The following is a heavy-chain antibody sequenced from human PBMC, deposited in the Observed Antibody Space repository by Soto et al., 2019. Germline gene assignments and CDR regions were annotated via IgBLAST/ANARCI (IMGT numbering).Heavy chain of an antibody. D-gene: IGHD1-26*01. Sequence: QVQLQQWGAGLLKPSETLSLTCAVYGGSFSAYYWSWIRQPPGKGLEWIGEIHHSGDTNYIPSLKSRVSISVDTAKNQFSLNLRSVTAADSAVYYCARSGELLLRHYLDYWGQGTLVTVSS. CDR3: ARSGELLLRHYLDY. V-gene: IGHV4-34*01. CDR1: GGSFSAYY. CDR2: IHHSGDT. J-gene: IGHJ4*02.